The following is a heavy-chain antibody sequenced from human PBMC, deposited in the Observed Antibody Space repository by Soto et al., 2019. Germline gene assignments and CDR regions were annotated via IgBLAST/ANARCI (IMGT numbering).Heavy chain of an antibody. V-gene: IGHV1-46*02. CDR1: GYSFNSFY. D-gene: IGHD1-26*01. Sequence: QVHLVQSGAEVKKPGASMKVSCKASGYSFNSFYVHCVRQAPGQGLEWLGLINPGGGRTTYAQKFQGRVTVTRDTSTSTVYMELSSLRSEDTAVYYCARDMHPTTPYYYYYGIDVWGQGTTVTVSS. CDR2: INPGGGRT. CDR3: ARDMHPTTPYYYYYGIDV. J-gene: IGHJ6*02.